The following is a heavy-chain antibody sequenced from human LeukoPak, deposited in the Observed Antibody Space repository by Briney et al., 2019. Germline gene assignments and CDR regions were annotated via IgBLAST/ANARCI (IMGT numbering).Heavy chain of an antibody. CDR3: ARNQQLGGHSYYYYGMDV. D-gene: IGHD3-16*01. J-gene: IGHJ6*02. CDR2: ISGGGVTT. Sequence: GGSLRLSCVGSGFTSIAYALTWARQTPGKGLEWVSGISGGGVTTYYADSVKGRFTISRDNSKNTLYLQMNSLRADDTAIYYCARNQQLGGHSYYYYGMDVWGQGTTVTVSS. V-gene: IGHV3-23*01. CDR1: GFTSIAYA.